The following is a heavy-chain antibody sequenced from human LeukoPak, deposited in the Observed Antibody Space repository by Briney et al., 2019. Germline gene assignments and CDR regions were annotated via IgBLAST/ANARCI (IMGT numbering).Heavy chain of an antibody. D-gene: IGHD6-13*01. V-gene: IGHV4-59*01. CDR3: ARDQLATAAGLDY. J-gene: IGHJ4*02. Sequence: SETLSLTCIVSGGSISSDYWSWIRQPPGKGLEWIGYIYYSGSTNYNPSLKSRVTISVDTSKNQFSLKLSSVTAADTAVYYCARDQLATAAGLDYWGQGTLVTVSS. CDR2: IYYSGST. CDR1: GGSISSDY.